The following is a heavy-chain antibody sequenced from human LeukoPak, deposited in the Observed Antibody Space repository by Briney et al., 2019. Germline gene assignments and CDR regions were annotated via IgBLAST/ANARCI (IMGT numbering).Heavy chain of an antibody. CDR1: GFIFSNAW. CDR2: SESKVDGGTP. D-gene: IGHD6-19*01. V-gene: IGHV3-15*04. CDR3: TTHRDYSSGFNFDY. J-gene: IGHJ4*02. Sequence: GGSLRLSCATSGFIFSNAWMSWVRQAPGKGLEWVGHSESKVDGGTPDYAAPVKGRFIISRDDSRSTLHLQMNSLKTEDTAVYYCTTHRDYSSGFNFDYWGQGALVTVSS.